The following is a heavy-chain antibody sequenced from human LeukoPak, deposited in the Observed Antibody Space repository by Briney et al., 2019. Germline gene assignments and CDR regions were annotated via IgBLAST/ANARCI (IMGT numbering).Heavy chain of an antibody. D-gene: IGHD6-13*01. J-gene: IGHJ4*02. CDR3: AKDRDTCSWYHHFDD. Sequence: GGSLRLSCVVSGFIFSDYAMNWVRQAPGRGLEWVSVISGRGGTTFYADSVKGRFTISRDNSKKTLYLQMNSLRAEDTAVYYCAKDRDTCSWYHHFDDWGQGTQVTVSS. V-gene: IGHV3-23*01. CDR1: GFIFSDYA. CDR2: ISGRGGTT.